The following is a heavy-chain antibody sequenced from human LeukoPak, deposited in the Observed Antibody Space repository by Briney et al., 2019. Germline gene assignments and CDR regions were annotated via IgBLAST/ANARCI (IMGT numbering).Heavy chain of an antibody. CDR2: IYYSGST. Sequence: PSETLSLTCTVSGDSISSSSYYWGWIRQPPGKGLEWIGSIYYSGSTYYNPSLKSRVTISVDTSKNQFSLKLSSVTAADTAVYYCARDNKVGGYSYGIDYWGQGTLVTVSS. D-gene: IGHD5-18*01. CDR1: GDSISSSSYY. V-gene: IGHV4-39*07. J-gene: IGHJ4*02. CDR3: ARDNKVGGYSYGIDY.